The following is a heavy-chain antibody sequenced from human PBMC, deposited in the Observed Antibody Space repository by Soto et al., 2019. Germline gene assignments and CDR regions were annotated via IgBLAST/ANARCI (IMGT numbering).Heavy chain of an antibody. CDR1: GGSISSSSYY. J-gene: IGHJ4*02. D-gene: IGHD3-3*01. CDR2: IYYSGST. CDR3: ARLKIFGVVVIFDY. Sequence: SETLSLTCTVSGGSISSSSYYWGWIRQPPGKGLEWFGSIYYSGSTYYNPSLKSRVTISVDTSKNQFSLELSSVTAADTAVYYCARLKIFGVVVIFDYWGQGTLVTVSS. V-gene: IGHV4-39*01.